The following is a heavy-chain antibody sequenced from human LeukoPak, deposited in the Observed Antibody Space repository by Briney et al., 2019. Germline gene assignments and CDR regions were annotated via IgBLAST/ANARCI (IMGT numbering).Heavy chain of an antibody. CDR2: IYYSGST. CDR1: GGSISSYY. Sequence: SETLSLTCTVSGGSISSYYWSWIRQPPGKGLEWIGYIYYSGSTNYNPSLTSRVTISVDTSKNQFSLKLSSVTAADTAVYYCARDLATVTTNWYFDLWGRGTLVTVSS. V-gene: IGHV4-59*01. J-gene: IGHJ2*01. CDR3: ARDLATVTTNWYFDL. D-gene: IGHD4-17*01.